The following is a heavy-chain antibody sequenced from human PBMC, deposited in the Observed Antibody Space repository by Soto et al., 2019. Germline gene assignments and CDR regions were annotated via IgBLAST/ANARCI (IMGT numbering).Heavy chain of an antibody. J-gene: IGHJ4*02. Sequence: GSLRLSCVASGLTVGSRAMSWVRQAPGEGLQWVSTITDTGGDAKYADSVRGRFVISRDNSKKILYLQMTSLTAEDAAMYFCARGSTDSYPGSLIFDFWGRGTLVTVSS. V-gene: IGHV3-23*01. CDR2: ITDTGGDA. D-gene: IGHD3-10*01. CDR3: ARGSTDSYPGSLIFDF. CDR1: GLTVGSRA.